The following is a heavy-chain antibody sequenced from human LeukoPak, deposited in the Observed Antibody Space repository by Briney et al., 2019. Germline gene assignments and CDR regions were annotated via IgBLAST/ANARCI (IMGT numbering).Heavy chain of an antibody. V-gene: IGHV3-23*01. CDR1: GFTFDDYA. J-gene: IGHJ3*02. CDR2: ISDTDDST. CDR3: AKGPIPCSSTSCPRSAFDI. D-gene: IGHD2-2*01. Sequence: PGGSLRLSCAASGFTFDDYAMHWVRQAPGKGLEWVSSISDTDDSTYDADSVKGRFSISRDNSKNTLYLQMNSLRAEDTAMYYCAKGPIPCSSTSCPRSAFDIWGQGTMVTVSS.